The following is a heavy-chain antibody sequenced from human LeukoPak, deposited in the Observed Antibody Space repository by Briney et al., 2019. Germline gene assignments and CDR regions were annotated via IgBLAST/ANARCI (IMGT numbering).Heavy chain of an antibody. CDR1: GYTFTGYY. CDR2: INPNSGGT. J-gene: IGHJ5*02. Sequence: ASVKVSCKASGYTFTGYYMHWVRQAPGQGLEWMGWINPNSGGTNYAQKFQGRVTMTRDTSISTAYMELSRLRSDDTAVYYCARDRRIAAAGTERHFDPWGQGTLVTVSS. CDR3: ARDRRIAAAGTERHFDP. D-gene: IGHD6-13*01. V-gene: IGHV1-2*02.